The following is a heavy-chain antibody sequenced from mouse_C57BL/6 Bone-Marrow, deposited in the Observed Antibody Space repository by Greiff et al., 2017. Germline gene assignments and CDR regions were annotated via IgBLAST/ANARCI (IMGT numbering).Heavy chain of an antibody. CDR2: IYPGDGDT. J-gene: IGHJ4*01. CDR1: GYAFSSYW. D-gene: IGHD3-1*01. CDR3: ARSGNCYYARDY. V-gene: IGHV1-80*01. Sequence: QVQLQQSGAELVKPGASVKISCKASGYAFSSYWMNWVKQRPGKGLEWIGQIYPGDGDTNYNGKFKGKATLTADKSSSTAYMQLSSLTSEDSAVYFCARSGNCYYARDYWGQGTSVTVSS.